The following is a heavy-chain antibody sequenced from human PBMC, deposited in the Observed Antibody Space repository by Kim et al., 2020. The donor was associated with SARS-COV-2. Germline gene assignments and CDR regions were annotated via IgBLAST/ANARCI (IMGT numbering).Heavy chain of an antibody. J-gene: IGHJ6*02. CDR2: ISWDGGST. CDR1: GFTFDDYA. V-gene: IGHV3-43D*03. D-gene: IGHD3-10*01. CDR3: AKDRGYGSGSYGVHLVYGMDV. Sequence: GGSLRLSCAASGFTFDDYAMHWVRQAPGKGLEWVSLISWDGGSTYYADSVKGRFTISRDNSKNSLYLQMNSLRAEDTALYYCAKDRGYGSGSYGVHLVYGMDVWGQGTTVTVSS.